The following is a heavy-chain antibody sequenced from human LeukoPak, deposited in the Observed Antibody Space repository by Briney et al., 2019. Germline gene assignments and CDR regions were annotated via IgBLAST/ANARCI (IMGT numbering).Heavy chain of an antibody. J-gene: IGHJ4*02. CDR2: ISGSGGST. Sequence: GGSLRLSCAASGFTFRSYAMTWVRQAPGKGLEWVSGISGSGGSTHYGDSVKGRFTISRDNSKSTLYLQMNSLRAEDTAVYYCAKVPYSDFWSGYTNYFDYWGQGSLVSVSS. V-gene: IGHV3-23*01. CDR1: GFTFRSYA. D-gene: IGHD3-3*01. CDR3: AKVPYSDFWSGYTNYFDY.